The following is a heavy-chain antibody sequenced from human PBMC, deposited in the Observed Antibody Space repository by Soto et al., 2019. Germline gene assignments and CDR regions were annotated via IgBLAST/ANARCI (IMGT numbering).Heavy chain of an antibody. CDR1: GGSFSSFG. J-gene: IGHJ1*01. D-gene: IGHD5-12*01. Sequence: SVKLSCKASGGSFSSFGISLVRQGPGQWLVWMGGFIPVFGRPNYAQRCRGRLKITADESTNTIYLELIDLRTEDTAVYYCAREGSGYNLWGQGTQVTVSS. CDR3: AREGSGYNL. CDR2: FIPVFGRP. V-gene: IGHV1-69*13.